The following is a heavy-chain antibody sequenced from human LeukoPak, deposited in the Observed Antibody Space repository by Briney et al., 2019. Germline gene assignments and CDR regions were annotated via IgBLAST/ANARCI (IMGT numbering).Heavy chain of an antibody. D-gene: IGHD1-26*01. J-gene: IGHJ3*02. CDR3: AKAEGSWGANAFDI. CDR1: GFTFSSYA. Sequence: GGSLRLSCAASGFTFSSYAMSWVRQAPGKGLEWVSAISGGGGNTYYADSVKGRFTISRDNSKNTLYLQMNSLRAEDTAVYYCAKAEGSWGANAFDIWGQGTMVTVSS. CDR2: ISGGGGNT. V-gene: IGHV3-23*01.